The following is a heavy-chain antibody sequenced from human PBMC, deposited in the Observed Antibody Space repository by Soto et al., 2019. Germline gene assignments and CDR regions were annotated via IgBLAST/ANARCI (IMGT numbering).Heavy chain of an antibody. CDR3: ETGWEVPAATLDY. Sequence: ASVKVSCKASGYTFTSYDINWVRQATGQGLEWVGWMNPNSGNTGYAQKFQGRVTMTRNTSISTAYMELSSLTSEDTAVYYCETGWEVPAATLDYWGQGTLVTVSS. D-gene: IGHD2-2*01. CDR1: GYTFTSYD. J-gene: IGHJ4*02. V-gene: IGHV1-8*01. CDR2: MNPNSGNT.